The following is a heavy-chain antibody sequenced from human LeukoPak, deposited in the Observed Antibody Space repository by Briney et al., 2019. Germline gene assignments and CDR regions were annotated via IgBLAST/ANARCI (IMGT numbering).Heavy chain of an antibody. J-gene: IGHJ4*02. D-gene: IGHD2-15*01. CDR1: GFRFSNYW. CDR2: IKEDGSKT. Sequence: GGSLRLSCATSGFRFSNYWMTWVRQAPGKGLEWVASIKEDGSKTYYVDSLKARFTISRDNAQMSLYLRMNNLRVDDTAAYYCARDVAVVESATSNFDHWGQGTLVGVSS. V-gene: IGHV3-7*01. CDR3: ARDVAVVESATSNFDH.